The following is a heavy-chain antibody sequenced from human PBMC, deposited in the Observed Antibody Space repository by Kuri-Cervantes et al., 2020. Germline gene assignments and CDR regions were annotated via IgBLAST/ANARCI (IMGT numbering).Heavy chain of an antibody. CDR2: ISSSSSYI. CDR3: ARGGEETAADKGDY. D-gene: IGHD6-13*01. Sequence: GGSLRLSCAASGFTFSSYSMNWVRQAPGKGLEWVSSISSSSSYIYYADSVKGRFTISRDNAKNTLYLQMNSLRAEDTAVYYCARGGEETAADKGDYWGQGTLVTVSS. CDR1: GFTFSSYS. V-gene: IGHV3-21*01. J-gene: IGHJ4*02.